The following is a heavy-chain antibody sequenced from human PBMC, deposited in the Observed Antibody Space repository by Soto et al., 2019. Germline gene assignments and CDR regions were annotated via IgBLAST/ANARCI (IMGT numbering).Heavy chain of an antibody. CDR1: GGSFSGYY. J-gene: IGHJ4*02. D-gene: IGHD4-17*01. CDR3: AREYGDYGVIDY. V-gene: IGHV4-34*01. CDR2: NNHSGST. Sequence: QVQLQQWGAGLLKPSETLSLTCAVYGGSFSGYYWSWIRQPPGKGLEWIGENNHSGSTNYNPSLKSRVTISVDTSKNQFSLKLSSVTAADTAVYYCAREYGDYGVIDYWGQGTLVTVSS.